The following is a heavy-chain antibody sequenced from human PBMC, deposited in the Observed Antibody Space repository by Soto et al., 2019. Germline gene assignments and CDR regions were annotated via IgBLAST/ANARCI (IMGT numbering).Heavy chain of an antibody. V-gene: IGHV3-74*01. CDR3: ASMNAAAGTVYYYGMDV. CDR2: INSDGSST. Sequence: PGGSLGLTCAASGFTFSSYWMHWVRQAPGKGLVWVSRINSDGSSTSYADSVKGRFTISRDNAKNTLYLQMNSLRAEDTAVYYCASMNAAAGTVYYYGMDVWGQGTTVTVSS. D-gene: IGHD6-13*01. CDR1: GFTFSSYW. J-gene: IGHJ6*02.